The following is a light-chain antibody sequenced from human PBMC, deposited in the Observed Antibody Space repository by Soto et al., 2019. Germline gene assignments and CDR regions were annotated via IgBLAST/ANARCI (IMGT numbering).Light chain of an antibody. CDR1: QSVSSN. V-gene: IGKV3-15*01. CDR3: QQYNKWPFT. CDR2: GAS. Sequence: EVLMTQSPATLSVSPGERATLSCRASQSVSSNLAWYQQKPGQAPRLLIYGASTGATGIPARFSGSGSGTEFTLTISSLQSEDFAVYYCQQYNKWPFTFGPGTKVDIK. J-gene: IGKJ3*01.